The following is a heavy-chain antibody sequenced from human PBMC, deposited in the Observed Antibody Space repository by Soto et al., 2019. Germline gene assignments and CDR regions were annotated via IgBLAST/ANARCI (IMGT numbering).Heavy chain of an antibody. J-gene: IGHJ4*02. CDR3: ASGWFGEFVYQFDY. V-gene: IGHV1-18*01. D-gene: IGHD3-10*01. Sequence: QVQLVQSGAEVKKPGASVKVSCKPSGYTFTSYGITWVRQAPGQGLEWMGWISAYNGNTNYAQKFQGRVTMTTDTYXSPGYMELRSLGSDDTAVYYCASGWFGEFVYQFDYWGQGPLVTVSS. CDR1: GYTFTSYG. CDR2: ISAYNGNT.